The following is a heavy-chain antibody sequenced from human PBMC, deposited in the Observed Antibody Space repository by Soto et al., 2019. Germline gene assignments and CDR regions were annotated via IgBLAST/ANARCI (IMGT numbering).Heavy chain of an antibody. Sequence: QVQLQQWGAGLLKPSETLSLTCAVYGGSFSGYYWSWIRQPPGKGLEWIGEINHSGSTNYNPSLKSRLTISVDTSKNQCSLKLSSVTAADTAVYYCARGPPTYYYDSSGHYEGGAFDIWGQGTMVTVSS. V-gene: IGHV4-34*01. CDR3: ARGPPTYYYDSSGHYEGGAFDI. CDR1: GGSFSGYY. J-gene: IGHJ3*02. CDR2: INHSGST. D-gene: IGHD3-22*01.